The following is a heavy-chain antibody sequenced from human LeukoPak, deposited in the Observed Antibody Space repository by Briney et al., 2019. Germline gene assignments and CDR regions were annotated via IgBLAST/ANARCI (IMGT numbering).Heavy chain of an antibody. CDR2: RCGTAGCT. V-gene: IGHV3-23*01. J-gene: IGHJ4*02. CDR1: GFTFYMYA. Sequence: GGSLTLACAASGFTFYMYAMSWVRQAPGKGLEWVASRCGTAGCTFYPDSVKGRFTISRDNSKNILYLQMNSLRAEDTAIYYCAKGALSTDCSSTSCYEGGFDYWGQGTLVTVSS. CDR3: AKGALSTDCSSTSCYEGGFDY. D-gene: IGHD2-2*01.